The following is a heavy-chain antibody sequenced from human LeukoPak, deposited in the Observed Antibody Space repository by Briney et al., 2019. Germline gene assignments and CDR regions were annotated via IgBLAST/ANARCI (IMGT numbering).Heavy chain of an antibody. Sequence: GGSLRLSCAASGFTFDDYAMHWVRQAPGKGLEWVSGISWNSGSIGYADSVKGRFTISRDNAKNSLYLQMNSLRAEDTAVYYCARIYGDYDWYFDLWGRGTLVTVSS. CDR3: ARIYGDYDWYFDL. D-gene: IGHD4-17*01. CDR1: GFTFDDYA. V-gene: IGHV3-9*01. CDR2: ISWNSGSI. J-gene: IGHJ2*01.